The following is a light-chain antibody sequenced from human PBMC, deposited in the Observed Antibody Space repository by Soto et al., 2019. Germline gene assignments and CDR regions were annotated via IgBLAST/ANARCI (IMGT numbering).Light chain of an antibody. J-gene: IGKJ1*01. CDR1: QSVTTN. CDR2: DAS. Sequence: EVVMTQSPATLSVSPGERVTFSCRASQSVTTNLAWYQHKPGQSPRLLISDASTGASGIPPRFSGSGSGTEFTLTIDRLQSADFAVYYCQQYEAVVTFGQGTKVEI. V-gene: IGKV3-15*01. CDR3: QQYEAVVT.